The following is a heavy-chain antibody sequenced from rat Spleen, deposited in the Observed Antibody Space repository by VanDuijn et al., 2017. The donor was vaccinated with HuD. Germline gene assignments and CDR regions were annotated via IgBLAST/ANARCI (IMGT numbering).Heavy chain of an antibody. CDR3: AKEANYGGLVDA. CDR2: INYDGGNT. CDR1: GFTFNNYW. Sequence: EVQLVESGGGLVQPGRSLKLSCVASGFTFNNYWMTWIRQAPTKGLEWVATINYDGGNTYYRDSVKGRFTISRDNAKSSLYLQMDSLRSEDTSTYYCAKEANYGGLVDAWGQGASVTVSS. J-gene: IGHJ4*01. V-gene: IGHV5-31*01. D-gene: IGHD1-11*01.